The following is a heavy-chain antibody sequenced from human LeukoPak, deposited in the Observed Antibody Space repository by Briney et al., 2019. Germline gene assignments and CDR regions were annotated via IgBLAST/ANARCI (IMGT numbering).Heavy chain of an antibody. CDR1: GFTFSGSA. CDR2: ISYDGGNK. D-gene: IGHD3-22*01. CDR3: ARCQYYDSSGYYYYYGMDV. V-gene: IGHV3-30-3*01. J-gene: IGHJ6*02. Sequence: GGSLKLSCAASGFTFSGSAMHWVRQAPGKGLEWVAVISYDGGNKYYADSVKGRFTISRDNSKNTLYLQMNSLRAEDTAVYYCARCQYYDSSGYYYYYGMDVWGQGTTVTVSS.